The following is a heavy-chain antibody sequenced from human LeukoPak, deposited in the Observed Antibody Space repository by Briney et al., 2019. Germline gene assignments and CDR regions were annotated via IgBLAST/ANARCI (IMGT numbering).Heavy chain of an antibody. J-gene: IGHJ6*02. V-gene: IGHV3-66*01. Sequence: GGSLRLSCAASGFTVSSNYMSWARQAPGKGLEWGSVIYIGGSTYYADSVKGRFTISRDNSTNTLYLQMNSLRAEDTAVYYCARDLSYYGSGSYYYGMDVWGQGTTVTVSS. CDR1: GFTVSSNY. CDR3: ARDLSYYGSGSYYYGMDV. CDR2: IYIGGST. D-gene: IGHD3-10*01.